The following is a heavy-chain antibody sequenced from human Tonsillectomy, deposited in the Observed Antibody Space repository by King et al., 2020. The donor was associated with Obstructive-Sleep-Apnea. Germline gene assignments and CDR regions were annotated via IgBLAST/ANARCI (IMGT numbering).Heavy chain of an antibody. CDR2: ISWNSGSI. Sequence: VQLVESGGGLLQPGRSLRLSCAASGFTFDDYGMHWVRQAPGKGLEWVSGISWNSGSIGYADSVKGRFTISRDNAKNSLYLQMKSLRAEDTALYYCAKTIAAAGTGYGMDVWGQGTTVTVSS. CDR3: AKTIAAAGTGYGMDV. V-gene: IGHV3-9*01. CDR1: GFTFDDYG. J-gene: IGHJ6*02. D-gene: IGHD6-13*01.